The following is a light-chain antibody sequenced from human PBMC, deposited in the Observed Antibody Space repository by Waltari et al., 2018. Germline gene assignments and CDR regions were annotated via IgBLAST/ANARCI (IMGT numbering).Light chain of an antibody. CDR2: AAS. J-gene: IGKJ4*01. V-gene: IGKV1-12*01. CDR3: QQTDSFPLT. Sequence: DIQMTQSPSSVSASIGDRVTISCRASQDVSTWVAWYQQKPGKAPNLLISAASSLQSGVPSRFSGSGSGTDFTLTISGLQPEDFTIYFCQQTDSFPLTLGGGTKVELK. CDR1: QDVSTW.